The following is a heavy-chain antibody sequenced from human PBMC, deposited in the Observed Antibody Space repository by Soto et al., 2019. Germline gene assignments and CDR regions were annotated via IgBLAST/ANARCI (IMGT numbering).Heavy chain of an antibody. CDR2: INHSGST. CDR3: ARGLGVLMVYAAYDY. J-gene: IGHJ4*02. CDR1: GGSFSGYY. Sequence: QVQLQQWGAGLLKPSETLSLTCAVYGGSFSGYYWSWIRQPPGKGLEWIGEINHSGSTNYNPSLKSRVTISVDTSKNQFSLKLSSMTAADTAVYYCARGLGVLMVYAAYDYWGQGTLVTVSS. V-gene: IGHV4-34*01. D-gene: IGHD2-8*01.